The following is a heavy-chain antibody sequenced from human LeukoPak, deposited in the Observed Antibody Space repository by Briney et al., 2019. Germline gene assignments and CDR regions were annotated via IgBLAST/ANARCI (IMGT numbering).Heavy chain of an antibody. J-gene: IGHJ4*02. CDR3: ARAHSGSYAGDY. CDR1: GYTFTSYD. CDR2: MNPNSGNT. Sequence: ASVKVSCKASGYTFTSYDINWVRQATGQGLERMGWMNPNSGNTGYAQKFQGRVTMTRNTSISTAYMELSSLRSEDTAVYYCARAHSGSYAGDYWGQGTLVTVSS. V-gene: IGHV1-8*01. D-gene: IGHD1-26*01.